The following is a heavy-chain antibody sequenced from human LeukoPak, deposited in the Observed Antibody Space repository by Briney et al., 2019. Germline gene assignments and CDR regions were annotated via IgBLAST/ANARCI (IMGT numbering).Heavy chain of an antibody. CDR3: ARDSLTDYYDSSGLTH. Sequence: GRSLRLSCAASGFTFSSYAMHWVRQAPGKGLEWVAVISYDGSNKYYADSVKGRFTISRDNSKNTLYLQMNSLRAEDTAVCYCARDSLTDYYDSSGLTHWGQGTLVTVSS. J-gene: IGHJ4*02. D-gene: IGHD3-22*01. CDR1: GFTFSSYA. V-gene: IGHV3-30*01. CDR2: ISYDGSNK.